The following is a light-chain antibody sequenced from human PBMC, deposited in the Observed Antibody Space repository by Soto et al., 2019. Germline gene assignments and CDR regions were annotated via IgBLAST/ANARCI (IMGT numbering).Light chain of an antibody. CDR2: GAS. Sequence: EIVMTQSPDTLSVSPGERATLSCRASQRISSNLAWYQHKPGQLPRLLIYGASTRATGVPLRFSGSGSGTDFTLTISSLQAEDVAVYYCQHYNQWPPFTFGPGTKVDIK. V-gene: IGKV3-15*01. CDR3: QHYNQWPPFT. J-gene: IGKJ3*01. CDR1: QRISSN.